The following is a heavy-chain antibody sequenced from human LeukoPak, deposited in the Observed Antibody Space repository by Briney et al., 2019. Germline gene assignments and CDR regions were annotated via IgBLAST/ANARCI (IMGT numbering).Heavy chain of an antibody. CDR3: TKGGRRDILTY. D-gene: IGHD3-9*01. CDR1: GGSTSSYY. CDR2: IYDSGST. Sequence: SETLSLTCTVSGGSTSSYYWSWIRQPPGKGLEWTGYIYDSGSTNYNPSLKSRVTISVDTSKNQFSLKPTSVTAADTAVYYCTKGGRRDILTYWGQGILVTVSP. J-gene: IGHJ4*02. V-gene: IGHV4-59*01.